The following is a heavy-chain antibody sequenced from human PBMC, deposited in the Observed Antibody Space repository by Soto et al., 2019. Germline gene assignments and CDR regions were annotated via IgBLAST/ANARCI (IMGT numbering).Heavy chain of an antibody. CDR1: GGSISSGGYY. V-gene: IGHV4-31*03. CDR3: ARVAGRYYDFWSGLPGYYYYYMDV. J-gene: IGHJ6*03. Sequence: TSETLSLTCTVSGGSISSGGYYWSWIRQHPGKGLEWIGYIYYSGSTYYNPSLKSRVTISVDTSKNQFSLKLSSVTAADTAVYYCARVAGRYYDFWSGLPGYYYYYMDVWGKGTTVTVSS. D-gene: IGHD3-3*01. CDR2: IYYSGST.